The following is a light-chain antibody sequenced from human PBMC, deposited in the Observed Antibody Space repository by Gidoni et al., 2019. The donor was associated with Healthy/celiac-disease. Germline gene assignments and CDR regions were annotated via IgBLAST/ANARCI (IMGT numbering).Light chain of an antibody. Sequence: DIQMTQSPSSLSASVGDRVTITCRASQSISSYLNWYQQKPGKAPKLLIDAASSLQSGVPSRFSGSGSGTDFTLIISSLQPEDFATYYCQQSYSTPGTFGQGTKLEIK. CDR1: QSISSY. CDR3: QQSYSTPGT. J-gene: IGKJ2*01. CDR2: AAS. V-gene: IGKV1-39*01.